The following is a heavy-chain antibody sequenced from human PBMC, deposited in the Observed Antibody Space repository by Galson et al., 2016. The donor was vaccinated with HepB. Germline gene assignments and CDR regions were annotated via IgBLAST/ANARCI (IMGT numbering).Heavy chain of an antibody. V-gene: IGHV3-30-3*01. J-gene: IGHJ4*02. CDR1: GFSFNSYA. D-gene: IGHD6-19*01. CDR3: ARDEVGYSSAWNGCDY. CDR2: ISYDGTNK. Sequence: SLRLSCAASGFSFNSYAMHWVRQAPGKGLEWVAVISYDGTNKYYADSVKGRFTISRDNSKNTLYLQMNSLRTEDTALFYCARDEVGYSSAWNGCDYWGQGTLVTVSS.